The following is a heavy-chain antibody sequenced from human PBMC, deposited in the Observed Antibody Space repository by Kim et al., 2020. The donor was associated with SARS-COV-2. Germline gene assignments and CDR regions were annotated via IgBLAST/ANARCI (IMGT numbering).Heavy chain of an antibody. J-gene: IGHJ4*02. CDR1: GGSISSGGYY. CDR3: TRTRITMIVVVTHFGY. Sequence: SETLSLTCTVSGGSISSGGYYWSWIRQHPGKGLEWIGYIYYSGSTYYNPSLKSRVTISVDTSKNQFSLKLSSVTAADTAVYYCTRTRITMIVVVTHFGYWGQGTLVTVSS. D-gene: IGHD3-22*01. CDR2: IYYSGST. V-gene: IGHV4-31*03.